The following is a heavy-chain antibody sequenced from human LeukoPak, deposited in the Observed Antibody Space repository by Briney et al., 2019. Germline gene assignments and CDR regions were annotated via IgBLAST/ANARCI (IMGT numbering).Heavy chain of an antibody. V-gene: IGHV5-51*01. Sequence: GESLKISCKGSGYSFSSYWIGWVRQTPGKGLEWMGIIYPGDSDTTYSPSFEGQVTISADKFINTAFLQWSSLKASDTAIYFCARSFFQHYSGYDIWGQGTLVTVSS. CDR1: GYSFSSYW. D-gene: IGHD5-12*01. CDR3: ARSFFQHYSGYDI. J-gene: IGHJ4*02. CDR2: IYPGDSDT.